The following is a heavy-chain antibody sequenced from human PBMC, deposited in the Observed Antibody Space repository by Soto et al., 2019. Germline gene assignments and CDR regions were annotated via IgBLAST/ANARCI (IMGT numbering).Heavy chain of an antibody. CDR1: GFTFSTYG. D-gene: IGHD5-18*01. Sequence: QVQLVESGGGVVQPGKSLRLSCAASGFTFSTYGMHWVRQAQGKGLEWVAVIWYDGSNKYHGDSLKGRFTISRDNSKNTLYLQITNLRAEDTAVYYCGRDGALGDTAVVDSWGQGTLVTVYS. J-gene: IGHJ4*02. V-gene: IGHV3-33*01. CDR2: IWYDGSNK. CDR3: GRDGALGDTAVVDS.